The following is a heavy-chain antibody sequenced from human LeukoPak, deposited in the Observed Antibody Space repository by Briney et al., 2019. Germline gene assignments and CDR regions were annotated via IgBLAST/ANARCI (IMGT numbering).Heavy chain of an antibody. CDR2: ISYDGSNK. J-gene: IGHJ4*02. CDR3: ARDRHADTVTTAFVY. Sequence: GGSLRLSCAASGFTFSSYAMHWVRQAPGKGLEWVAVISYDGSNKYYADSVKGRFTISRDNSKNTLYLQMNSLRAEDTAVYYCARDRHADTVTTAFVYWGQGTLVTVSS. CDR1: GFTFSSYA. V-gene: IGHV3-30-3*01. D-gene: IGHD4-17*01.